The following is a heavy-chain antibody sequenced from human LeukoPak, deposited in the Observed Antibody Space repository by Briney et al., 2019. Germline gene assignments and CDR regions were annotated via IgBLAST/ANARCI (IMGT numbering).Heavy chain of an antibody. Sequence: GGSLRLSCQASGFTFYMYAMSWVRQAPGKGLEWVASMCGTAGCTFYPDSVKGRFTISRDNYKNVLYLRMNSLTAEDTAIYYCAKDRPNFHENSGHYYRRDGDSWGQGTLVTVSS. CDR2: MCGTAGCT. J-gene: IGHJ5*01. D-gene: IGHD3-22*01. V-gene: IGHV3-23*01. CDR1: GFTFYMYA. CDR3: AKDRPNFHENSGHYYRRDGDS.